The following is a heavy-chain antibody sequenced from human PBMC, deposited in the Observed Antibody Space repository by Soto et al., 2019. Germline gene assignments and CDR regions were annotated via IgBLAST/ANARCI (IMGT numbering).Heavy chain of an antibody. CDR3: ASSPTDYVCESYRSFDY. CDR1: GGTFRSYA. Sequence: QVQVEQSGAEVKKPGSSVKVSCKASGGTFRSYAISWVRQAPGQGLEWMGGITPIFGTANYAQKFQGRVTITADESTSTSYMELSSLRSEDTAVYYCASSPTDYVCESYRSFDYWGQGTLVTVSS. CDR2: ITPIFGTA. V-gene: IGHV1-69*12. J-gene: IGHJ4*02. D-gene: IGHD3-16*02.